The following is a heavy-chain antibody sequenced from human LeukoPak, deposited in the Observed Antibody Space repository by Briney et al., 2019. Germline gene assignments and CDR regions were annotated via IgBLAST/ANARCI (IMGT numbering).Heavy chain of an antibody. CDR1: GFTFSTYG. D-gene: IGHD4/OR15-4a*01. Sequence: PGRSLRLSCEGTGFTFSTYGIHWVRQAPGKGLEWVALISNDGNQKFYADSVKGRFTISRDNSKNTLSLQMNSLRAEDTAMYYCAKDLSMGAFDFWGQGTLATVSS. V-gene: IGHV3-30*18. CDR2: ISNDGNQK. J-gene: IGHJ4*02. CDR3: AKDLSMGAFDF.